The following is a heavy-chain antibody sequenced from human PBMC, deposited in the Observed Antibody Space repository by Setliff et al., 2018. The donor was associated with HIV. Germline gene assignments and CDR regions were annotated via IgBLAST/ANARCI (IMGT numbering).Heavy chain of an antibody. Sequence: GSLRLSCAASGFTFSSYWMHWVRQAPGKGLVWVFGMNTDGSSTRYADSVKGRFTISRDNAKNMLYLQMNSLSADDTALYYCAKDYGDGHNWGAFDVWGQGAMVTVS. J-gene: IGHJ3*01. CDR1: GFTFSSYW. V-gene: IGHV3-74*01. CDR3: AKDYGDGHNWGAFDV. CDR2: MNTDGSST. D-gene: IGHD1-1*01.